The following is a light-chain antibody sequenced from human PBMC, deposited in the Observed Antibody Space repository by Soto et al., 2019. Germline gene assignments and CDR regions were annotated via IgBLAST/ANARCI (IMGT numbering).Light chain of an antibody. CDR1: STDVGGYDY. Sequence: QSALTQPPSASGSPGQSVTISCTGTSTDVGGYDYVSWYQQPQGKVPNLMIHEVNKRPSGAPDRFSGSKSANTASLTVSGLQPEDEADYYCTSYAGGNNVFGTGTKVTVL. CDR2: EVN. V-gene: IGLV2-8*01. J-gene: IGLJ1*01. CDR3: TSYAGGNNV.